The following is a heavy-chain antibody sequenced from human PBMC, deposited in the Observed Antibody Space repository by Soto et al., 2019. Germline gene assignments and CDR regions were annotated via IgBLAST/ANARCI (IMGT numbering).Heavy chain of an antibody. CDR3: VRDGWYSIQAPY. V-gene: IGHV3-33*01. CDR2: IWYDGSNK. Sequence: QVHLVESGGVVVQPGRSLRLSCAAAGFTFSSHGMHWVRQAPGKGLEWVAVIWYDGSNKYYADSVKGRFTISRDDSKNMVYLKMNSLRAVDTAVYYCVRDGWYSIQAPYWGQGTLVTVSS. CDR1: GFTFSSHG. J-gene: IGHJ4*02. D-gene: IGHD6-19*01.